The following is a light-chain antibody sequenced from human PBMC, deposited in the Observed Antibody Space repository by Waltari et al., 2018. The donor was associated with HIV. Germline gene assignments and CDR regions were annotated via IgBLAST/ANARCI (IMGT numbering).Light chain of an antibody. Sequence: QSALTQPPSASGSPGQSVTISCTGTSSDVGGYNYVSWYQQHPGQAPKLMCYEVSKGPAVVPGRFVGSKSGNTASLTISGLQAEDEADFYCCSYVGSYTYVFGTGTKVTVL. J-gene: IGLJ1*01. V-gene: IGLV2-8*01. CDR1: SSDVGGYNY. CDR2: EVS. CDR3: CSYVGSYTYV.